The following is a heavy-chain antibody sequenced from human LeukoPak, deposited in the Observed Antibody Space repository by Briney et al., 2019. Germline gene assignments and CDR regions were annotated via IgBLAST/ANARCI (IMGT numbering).Heavy chain of an antibody. CDR1: GGSISSYY. CDR2: IYYSGST. Sequence: SETLSLTCTVSGGSISSYYWSWIRQPPGKGLEWIGNIYYSGSTYYNPSLKSRVTISVDTSKNQFSLKLSSVIAADTAVYYCARHPRAAAPDYWGQGTLVTVSS. J-gene: IGHJ4*02. V-gene: IGHV4-59*04. CDR3: ARHPRAAAPDY. D-gene: IGHD6-25*01.